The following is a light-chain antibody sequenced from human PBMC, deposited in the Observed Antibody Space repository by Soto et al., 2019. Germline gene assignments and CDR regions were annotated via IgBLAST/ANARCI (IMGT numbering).Light chain of an antibody. V-gene: IGKV3D-15*01. J-gene: IGKJ5*01. CDR2: GAS. CDR3: QQYNNWPIT. Sequence: EIVLTQSPGTLSLSPGERATLPCRASQSVSSTSLAWYQQKPGQAPRLLIYGASSRATGIPDRFSGSGAGTEFTLTISSLQSEDFAVYYCQQYNNWPITFGQGTRLEIK. CDR1: QSVSST.